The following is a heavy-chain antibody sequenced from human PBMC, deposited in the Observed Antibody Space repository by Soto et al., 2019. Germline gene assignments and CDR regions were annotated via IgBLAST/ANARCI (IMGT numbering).Heavy chain of an antibody. J-gene: IGHJ2*01. V-gene: IGHV5-51*01. CDR2: IYPGDSDT. CDR3: ERPVWCTGGTCTQGRYLDL. D-gene: IGHD2-8*02. Sequence: PGESLKISCKGSGYSFSSYWIGWVRQMPGKGLEWMGIIYPGDSDTRYSPSFQGQVTISADKSISTAYLQWSSLKASDTAMYYCERPVWCTGGTCTQGRYLDLWGRGTLVTVSS. CDR1: GYSFSSYW.